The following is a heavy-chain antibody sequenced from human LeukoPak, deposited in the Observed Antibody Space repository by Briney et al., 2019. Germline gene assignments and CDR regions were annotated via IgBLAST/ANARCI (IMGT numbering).Heavy chain of an antibody. CDR1: GFTFSSYS. V-gene: IGHV3-21*01. Sequence: GGSLRLSCAASGFTFSSYSMNWVRQAPGKGLEWVSSIGSSSSYIYYADSVKGRFTISRDNAKNSLYLQMNSLRAEDTAVYYCARDQGGGPPYDAFDIWGQGTMVTVSS. J-gene: IGHJ3*02. CDR3: ARDQGGGPPYDAFDI. CDR2: IGSSSSYI. D-gene: IGHD2-15*01.